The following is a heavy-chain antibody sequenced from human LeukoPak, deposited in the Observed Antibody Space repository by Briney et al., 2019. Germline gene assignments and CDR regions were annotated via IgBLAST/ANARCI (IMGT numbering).Heavy chain of an antibody. D-gene: IGHD3-9*01. Sequence: GGSLRLSCAASGFTFSDYWMSWVRQAPGKGLEWVANIKQDGSEKYYVDSVKGRFTISRDNAKNSLYLQMNSLRAEDTAVYYCARARGPYDILSPPDYWGQGTLVTVSS. CDR2: IKQDGSEK. CDR3: ARARGPYDILSPPDY. V-gene: IGHV3-7*01. CDR1: GFTFSDYW. J-gene: IGHJ4*02.